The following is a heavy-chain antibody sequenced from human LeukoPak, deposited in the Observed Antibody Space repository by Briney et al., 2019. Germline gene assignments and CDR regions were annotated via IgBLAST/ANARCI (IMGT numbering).Heavy chain of an antibody. V-gene: IGHV1-8*01. CDR2: MNPNSGNT. J-gene: IGHJ4*02. CDR1: GYTFTSYD. D-gene: IGHD1-7*01. Sequence: ASVKVSSKASGYTFTSYDINWVRQATGQGLEWMGWMNPNSGNTGYAQKFQGRLTMTRDTSITTAYMELSSLRSEDTAVYYCARGPFLELRHWGQGTLVTVSS. CDR3: ARGPFLELRH.